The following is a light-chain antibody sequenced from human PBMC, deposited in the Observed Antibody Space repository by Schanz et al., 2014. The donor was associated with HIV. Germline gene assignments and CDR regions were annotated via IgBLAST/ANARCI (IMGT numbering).Light chain of an antibody. CDR3: AAWDDSLSGPV. CDR2: RND. V-gene: IGLV1-47*01. J-gene: IGLJ2*01. CDR1: SSNIGSNY. Sequence: QSVLTQPPSASGTPGQRVTISCSGSSSNIGSNYVYWYQQLPGTAPELLIYRNDQRPSGVPDRFSASKSGTSASLAISGLRSADEADYSCAAWDDSLSGPVFGGGTKLTVL.